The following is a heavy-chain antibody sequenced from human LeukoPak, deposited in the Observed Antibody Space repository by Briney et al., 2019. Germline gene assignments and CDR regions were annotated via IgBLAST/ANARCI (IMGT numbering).Heavy chain of an antibody. V-gene: IGHV3-30*18. J-gene: IGHJ4*02. CDR3: AKDDVWLVDY. D-gene: IGHD5-18*01. CDR1: GFTFSSYG. Sequence: PGRSLRLSCAASGFTFSSYGMHWVRQAPGKGLEWVAVISYDGSNKYYADSVKGRFTISRDNSKNTLYLQVNSLRAEDTAVYYCAKDDVWLVDYWGQGTLVTVSS. CDR2: ISYDGSNK.